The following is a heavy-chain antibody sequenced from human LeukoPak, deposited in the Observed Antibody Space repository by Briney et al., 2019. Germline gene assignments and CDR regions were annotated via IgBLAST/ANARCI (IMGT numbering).Heavy chain of an antibody. Sequence: SETLSLTCTVSGYSISSGYYWGWIRQPPGKGLEWIGSIYHSGSTYYNPSLKSRVTISVDTSRNQFSLKLSSVTAADTAVYYCASRGGSDGYNLGGFDYWGQGTLVTVSS. CDR1: GYSISSGYY. J-gene: IGHJ4*02. CDR2: IYHSGST. D-gene: IGHD5-24*01. CDR3: ASRGGSDGYNLGGFDY. V-gene: IGHV4-38-2*02.